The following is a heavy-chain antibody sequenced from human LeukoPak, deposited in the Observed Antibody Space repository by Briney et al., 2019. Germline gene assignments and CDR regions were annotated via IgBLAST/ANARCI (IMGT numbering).Heavy chain of an antibody. D-gene: IGHD3-22*01. CDR3: AKAITGWDSSGYPDY. J-gene: IGHJ4*02. V-gene: IGHV3-9*01. CDR1: GFTFDDYA. CDR2: ISWNSGSI. Sequence: GGSLRLSCAASGFTFDDYAMHWVRQAPGKGLEWVSGISWNSGSIGYADSVKGRFTISRDNAKNSLYLQMNSLRAEDTALYYCAKAITGWDSSGYPDYWGQGTLVTVSS.